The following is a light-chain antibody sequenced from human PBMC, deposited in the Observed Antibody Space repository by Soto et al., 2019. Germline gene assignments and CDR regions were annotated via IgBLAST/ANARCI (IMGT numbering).Light chain of an antibody. J-gene: IGLJ1*01. CDR3: AAWDDSLTGRYV. Sequence: QSVLTQPPSASGTPGQRVTISCSGSSSNVGSNTVNWYQLLPGTAPKLLIYSNNQRPSGVPDRFSGSKSGTSASLAISGLQSEDEADYYCAAWDDSLTGRYVFGTGTKATVL. CDR2: SNN. CDR1: SSNVGSNT. V-gene: IGLV1-44*01.